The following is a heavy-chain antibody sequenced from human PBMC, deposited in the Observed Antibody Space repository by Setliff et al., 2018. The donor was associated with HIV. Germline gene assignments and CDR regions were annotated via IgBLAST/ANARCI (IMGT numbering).Heavy chain of an antibody. CDR1: GFVFTDHS. CDR2: ISATGTTV. V-gene: IGHV3-48*01. Sequence: GGSLRLSCAASGFVFTDHSLHWVRQAPGEGLEWISYISATGTTVSYADSVRGRFIISRDSVRNEVYLQMKSLRVDDTALYYCARGSGYDKGAYHCYYGMDVWGQGTTVTVSS. CDR3: ARGSGYDKGAYHCYYGMDV. J-gene: IGHJ6*02. D-gene: IGHD5-12*01.